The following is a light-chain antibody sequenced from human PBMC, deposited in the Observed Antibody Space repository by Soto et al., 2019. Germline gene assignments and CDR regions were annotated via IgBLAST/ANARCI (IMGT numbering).Light chain of an antibody. V-gene: IGLV2-14*01. J-gene: IGLJ1*01. Sequence: QSALTQPASVSGSPGQSITISCTGTSSDVGGYNYVSWYQQHPGKAPKLIIYEVSNRPSGVSNRFSGSKSGNTASLTISGLQDEDEADYYCNSYTSQPTGVFGTGTKVTVL. CDR2: EVS. CDR3: NSYTSQPTGV. CDR1: SSDVGGYNY.